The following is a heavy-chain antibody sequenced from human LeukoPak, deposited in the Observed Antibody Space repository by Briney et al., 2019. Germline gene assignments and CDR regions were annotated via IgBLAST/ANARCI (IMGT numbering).Heavy chain of an antibody. CDR3: ARETVSGGYCSSTSCYIGY. CDR2: INPNSGGT. CDR1: GYTFTGYY. D-gene: IGHD2-2*02. V-gene: IGHV1-2*02. J-gene: IGHJ4*02. Sequence: GASVKVSCKASGYTFTGYYMHWVRQAPGQGLEWMGWINPNSGGTNYAQKFQGRVTMTRDTSISTAYMELCRLRSDDTAVYYCARETVSGGYCSSTSCYIGYWGQGTLVTVSS.